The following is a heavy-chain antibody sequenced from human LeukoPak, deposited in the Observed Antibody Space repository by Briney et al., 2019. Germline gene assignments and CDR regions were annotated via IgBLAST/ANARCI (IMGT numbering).Heavy chain of an antibody. Sequence: PGGSLRLSCAASGFTFSSYAMHWVRQAPGKGLQWVAGISYDGSNKYYADSVKGRFTISRDNSKNTLYLQMNSLRAEDTAVYYCARDHSGSYLFFDHWGQGPLVTVSS. CDR2: ISYDGSNK. V-gene: IGHV3-30-3*01. J-gene: IGHJ4*02. CDR1: GFTFSSYA. D-gene: IGHD1-26*01. CDR3: ARDHSGSYLFFDH.